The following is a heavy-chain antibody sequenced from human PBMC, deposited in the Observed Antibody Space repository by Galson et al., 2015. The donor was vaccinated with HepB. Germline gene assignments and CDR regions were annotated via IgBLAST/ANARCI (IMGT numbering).Heavy chain of an antibody. D-gene: IGHD2-8*01. V-gene: IGHV3-7*01. Sequence: SLRLSCAASGFTFSDYWMTWVRQAPGKGLEWVANIKQDGSEKYYADSVKGRFTISRDNAKNSLFLQMSSLRAEDTALFYCARAVGYCSNGVCRNWFDPWGQGTLVKVSS. J-gene: IGHJ5*02. CDR2: IKQDGSEK. CDR1: GFTFSDYW. CDR3: ARAVGYCSNGVCRNWFDP.